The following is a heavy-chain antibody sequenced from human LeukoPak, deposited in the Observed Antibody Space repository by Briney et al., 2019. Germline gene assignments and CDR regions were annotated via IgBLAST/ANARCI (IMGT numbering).Heavy chain of an antibody. CDR2: MNPNSGNT. J-gene: IGHJ6*02. Sequence: WASVKVSCKASGYTFTSYDINWVRQATGQGLEWMGWMNPNSGNTGYAQKLQGRVTMTRNTSISTAYMELSSLRSEDTAVYYCARVGGYYYYYGMDVWGQGTTVTVSS. CDR1: GYTFTSYD. V-gene: IGHV1-8*01. CDR3: ARVGGYYYYYGMDV.